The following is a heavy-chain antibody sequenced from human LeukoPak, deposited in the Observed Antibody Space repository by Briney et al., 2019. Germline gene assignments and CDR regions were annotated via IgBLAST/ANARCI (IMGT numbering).Heavy chain of an antibody. CDR3: ARRFDC. CDR2: IWYDGSNK. Sequence: GGSLRLSCAASGFPLHNYGMHWVPPAPAKGLEWVALIWYDGSNKYSADSVKGRFTISRDNAKNSLYLQMNSLRAEDTAVYYCARRFDCWGQGTLVTVSS. V-gene: IGHV3-33*01. CDR1: GFPLHNYG. J-gene: IGHJ4*02.